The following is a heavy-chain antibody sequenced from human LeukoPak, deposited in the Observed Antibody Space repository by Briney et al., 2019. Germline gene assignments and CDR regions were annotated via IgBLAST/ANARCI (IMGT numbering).Heavy chain of an antibody. D-gene: IGHD3-10*01. V-gene: IGHV3-13*04. CDR2: IGTAGDT. CDR3: ARGRGWGTFDI. J-gene: IGHJ3*02. CDR1: GFTFSSYD. Sequence: PGGSLRLSCAASGFTFSSYDMHWVRQGTGKGLEWVSAIGTAGDTYYPGSVKGRFTTSRENAKNSLYLQMNSLRVGDTAVYYCARGRGWGTFDIWGQGTMVTVSS.